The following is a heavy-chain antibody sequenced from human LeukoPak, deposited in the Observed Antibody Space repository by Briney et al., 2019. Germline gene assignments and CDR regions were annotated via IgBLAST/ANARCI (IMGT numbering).Heavy chain of an antibody. V-gene: IGHV3-7*01. J-gene: IGHJ4*02. Sequence: GGSLRLSCAASGFTFSSYWMSWVRQAPGKGLEWVANIEQDGSEKYYVDSVKGRFTISRDNAKNSLYLQMNSLRAEDTAVYYCAREGQGRYCSSTSCYRVYWGQGTLVTVSS. CDR1: GFTFSSYW. CDR2: IEQDGSEK. CDR3: AREGQGRYCSSTSCYRVY. D-gene: IGHD2-2*02.